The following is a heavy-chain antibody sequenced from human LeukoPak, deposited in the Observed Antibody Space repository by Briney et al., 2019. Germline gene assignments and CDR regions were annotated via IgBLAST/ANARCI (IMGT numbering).Heavy chain of an antibody. D-gene: IGHD5-12*01. CDR3: ARGYSGYDTDAFDI. Sequence: GGSLRLSCAASGFTFSSYAMHWVRQAPGKGLEWVAVISYDGSNKYYADSVKGRFTISRDNSKNTLYLQMNSLRAEDTAVHYCARGYSGYDTDAFDIWGQGTMVTVSS. V-gene: IGHV3-30-3*01. CDR2: ISYDGSNK. CDR1: GFTFSSYA. J-gene: IGHJ3*02.